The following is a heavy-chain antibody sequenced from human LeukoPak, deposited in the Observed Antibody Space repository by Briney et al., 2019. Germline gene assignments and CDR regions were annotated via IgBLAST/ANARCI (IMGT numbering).Heavy chain of an antibody. Sequence: ASVKVSCEVSGYTLTELSMHWVRQAPGKGLEWMGGFDPEDGETIYAQKFQGRVTMTEDTSTDTAYMELSSLRSEDTAVYYCARRGLRCSTSCYVRDNWFDPWGQGTLVTVSS. D-gene: IGHD2-2*01. V-gene: IGHV1-24*01. CDR2: FDPEDGET. CDR3: ARRGLRCSTSCYVRDNWFDP. J-gene: IGHJ5*02. CDR1: GYTLTELS.